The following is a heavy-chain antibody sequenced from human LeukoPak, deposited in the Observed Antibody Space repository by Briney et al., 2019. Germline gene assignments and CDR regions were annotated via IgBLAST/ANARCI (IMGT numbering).Heavy chain of an antibody. CDR2: IYHSGST. V-gene: IGHV4-4*02. Sequence: PSETLSLTCAVSGGSISSSNWWSWVSQPPGKGLEWIGEIYHSGSTNYNPSLKSRVTISVDKSENQFSLKLSSVTAADTAVYYCARDAPYCSSTSCPPGYWGQGTLVTVSS. J-gene: IGHJ4*02. CDR3: ARDAPYCSSTSCPPGY. D-gene: IGHD2-2*01. CDR1: GGSISSSNW.